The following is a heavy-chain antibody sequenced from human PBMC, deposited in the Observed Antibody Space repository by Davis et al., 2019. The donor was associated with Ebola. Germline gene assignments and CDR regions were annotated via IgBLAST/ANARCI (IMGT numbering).Heavy chain of an antibody. Sequence: GESLKISCKASGYTFTTSWIVWVRQMPGKGLEWMGIIYPGDSDTRYSPSFQGHVTISADNSITTAYLQWSSLKASDTAMYYCTSQGHRGSYLIHDYWGQGTQVIVSS. CDR1: GYTFTTSW. V-gene: IGHV5-51*01. CDR3: TSQGHRGSYLIHDY. D-gene: IGHD5-18*01. CDR2: IYPGDSDT. J-gene: IGHJ4*02.